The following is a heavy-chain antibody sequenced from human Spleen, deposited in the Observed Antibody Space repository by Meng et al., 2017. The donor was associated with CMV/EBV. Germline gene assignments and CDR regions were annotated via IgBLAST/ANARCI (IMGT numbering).Heavy chain of an antibody. V-gene: IGHV3-30*03. Sequence: GESLKISCAASGFTFSSYSMNWVRQAPGKGLEWVAVISYDGSNKYYADSVKGRFTVSRDNVRNSLYLQMNSLRAEDTAIYYCVRDKADGYSQSDAFDIWGQGTMVTVSS. D-gene: IGHD5-24*01. CDR2: ISYDGSNK. CDR3: VRDKADGYSQSDAFDI. CDR1: GFTFSSYS. J-gene: IGHJ3*02.